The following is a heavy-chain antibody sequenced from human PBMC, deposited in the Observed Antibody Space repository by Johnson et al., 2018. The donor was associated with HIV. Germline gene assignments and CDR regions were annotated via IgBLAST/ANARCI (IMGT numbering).Heavy chain of an antibody. D-gene: IGHD5-24*01. CDR1: GFTFSSYA. Sequence: QVQVVESGGGVVKPGRSLRLSCAASGFTFSSYAMHWVRQAPGKGLEWVAVISYDGSNKYYADSVKGRFTISRDNSKNTLYLQMNSLRGEDTAIYYCAKAPGWLLDAFDMWGQGTMVTVSS. CDR2: ISYDGSNK. CDR3: AKAPGWLLDAFDM. V-gene: IGHV3-30*04. J-gene: IGHJ3*02.